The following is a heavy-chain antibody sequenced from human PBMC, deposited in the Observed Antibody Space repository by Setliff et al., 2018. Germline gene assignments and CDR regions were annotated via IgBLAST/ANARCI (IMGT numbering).Heavy chain of an antibody. CDR1: GYTFTLYY. CDR3: ARDRVWGTLDAFDI. D-gene: IGHD3-16*01. V-gene: IGHV1-2*06. J-gene: IGHJ3*02. Sequence: ASVKVSCKASGYTFTLYYLHWVRQAPGQGLEWMGRTNANSGGTNYAQKFQGRVTMTRDTSISTAYMDLSRLRSDDTAVYYCARDRVWGTLDAFDIWGQGTMVTVSS. CDR2: TNANSGGT.